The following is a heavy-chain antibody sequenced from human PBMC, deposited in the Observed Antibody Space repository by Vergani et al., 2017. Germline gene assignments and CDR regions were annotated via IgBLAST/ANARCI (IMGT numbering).Heavy chain of an antibody. V-gene: IGHV1-69*11. D-gene: IGHD1-14*01. Sequence: QVQLVQSGAEVKKPGASVKVSCKASGYTFTGYYMHWVRQAPGQGLEWMGRIIPILGTANYAQKFQGRVTITADESTSTAYMELSSLRSEDTAVYYCASNRFRGYYYYMDVWGKGTTVTVSS. CDR2: IIPILGTA. J-gene: IGHJ6*03. CDR1: GYTFTGYY. CDR3: ASNRFRGYYYYMDV.